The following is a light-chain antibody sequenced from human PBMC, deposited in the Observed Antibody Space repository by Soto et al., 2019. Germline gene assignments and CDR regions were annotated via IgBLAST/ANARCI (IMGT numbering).Light chain of an antibody. CDR1: HNISSSY. CDR2: GGS. Sequence: EVVLTQSPGTLSLSPGEGATLSCRASHNISSSYLAWYQQKPGQAPRLLIYGGSSRATGIPDRFSGSGSGTDFTLTVSRLEPEDFAVFYCQHYGSSMYTFGQGTRLDIK. J-gene: IGKJ2*01. CDR3: QHYGSSMYT. V-gene: IGKV3-20*01.